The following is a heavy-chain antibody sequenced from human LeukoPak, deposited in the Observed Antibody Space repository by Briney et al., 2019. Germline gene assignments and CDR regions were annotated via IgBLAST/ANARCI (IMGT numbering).Heavy chain of an antibody. J-gene: IGHJ4*02. Sequence: SETLSLTCTVSGGSISTYYWSWIRQPPGKGLEWIGYVYHSGSTNYNPSLKSRVTISVDTSKNQFSLTLSSVTAADTAVYYCARDYSNYIIDYWGQGTLVTVSS. CDR3: ARDYSNYIIDY. CDR2: VYHSGST. D-gene: IGHD4-11*01. CDR1: GGSISTYY. V-gene: IGHV4-59*01.